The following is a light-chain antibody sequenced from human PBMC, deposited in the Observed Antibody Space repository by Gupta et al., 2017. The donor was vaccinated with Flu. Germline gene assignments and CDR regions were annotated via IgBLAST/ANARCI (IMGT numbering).Light chain of an antibody. Sequence: SYALTQALSVSVAPGQTARITCGGNNIAIKSVHWYQQKSGQAPLLVIYDDSDRHSGIPERFAASNSGNTATLTISRVEDGDEADYDCQVWDDDSAHNVVFGGGTKLTVL. J-gene: IGLJ2*01. V-gene: IGLV3-21*02. CDR2: DDS. CDR1: NIAIKS. CDR3: QVWDDDSAHNVV.